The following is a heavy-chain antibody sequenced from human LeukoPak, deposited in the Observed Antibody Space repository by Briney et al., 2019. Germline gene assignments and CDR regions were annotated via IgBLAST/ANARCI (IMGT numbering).Heavy chain of an antibody. Sequence: SETLSLTCTVSGGFVSSGSYYWSWIRQPPGKGLEWIGYIYYSGSTNYNPSLKSRVTISVDTSKNQFSLKLSSVTAADTAVYYCARTLRYFDWCFDHWGQGTLVTVSS. V-gene: IGHV4-61*01. CDR1: GGFVSSGSYY. D-gene: IGHD3-9*01. CDR2: IYYSGST. J-gene: IGHJ4*02. CDR3: ARTLRYFDWCFDH.